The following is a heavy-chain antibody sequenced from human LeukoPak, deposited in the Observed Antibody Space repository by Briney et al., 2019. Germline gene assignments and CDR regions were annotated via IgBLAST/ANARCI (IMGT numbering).Heavy chain of an antibody. V-gene: IGHV1-2*02. J-gene: IGHJ5*02. Sequence: ASVKVSCKASGYTFTGYYIHWVRQAPGQGLEWMGWISPNTGGTNYAQKFQGRVTVTRDTSISTSYMDLSRLRSDDTAVYYCTRGFQLPHPLEDWLDPWGQGTPVTVSS. CDR1: GYTFTGYY. D-gene: IGHD2-2*01. CDR2: ISPNTGGT. CDR3: TRGFQLPHPLEDWLDP.